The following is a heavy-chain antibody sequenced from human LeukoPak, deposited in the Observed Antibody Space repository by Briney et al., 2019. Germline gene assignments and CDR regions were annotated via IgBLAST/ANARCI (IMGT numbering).Heavy chain of an antibody. J-gene: IGHJ6*02. CDR2: IWHDASNT. CDR1: GFPFSSYG. V-gene: IGHV3-33*01. CDR3: ARAGPQGFGVDV. Sequence: GGSLRLACAASGFPFSSYGMHSVRQAPGKGLESVAVIWHDASNTYYVDSVKGRFTISRDNSKNTLYLQLNSLRAEDTAVYYSARAGPQGFGVDVWGQGTTVIVS.